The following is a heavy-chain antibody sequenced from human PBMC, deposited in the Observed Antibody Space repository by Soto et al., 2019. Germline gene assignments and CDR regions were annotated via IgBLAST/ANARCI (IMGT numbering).Heavy chain of an antibody. CDR1: GYTFTSYG. J-gene: IGHJ4*02. D-gene: IGHD5-12*01. CDR2: ISAYNGNT. Sequence: ASVKVSCKASGYTFTSYGISWVRQAPGQGLEWMGWISAYNGNTNYAQKLQGRVTMTTDTSTSTAYMELRSLRSDDTAAYYCARERYSGYDLFGWPDYWGQGTLVTASS. V-gene: IGHV1-18*01. CDR3: ARERYSGYDLFGWPDY.